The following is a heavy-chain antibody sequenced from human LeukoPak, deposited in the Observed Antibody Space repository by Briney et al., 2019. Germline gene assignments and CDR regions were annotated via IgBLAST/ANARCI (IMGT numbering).Heavy chain of an antibody. Sequence: GTSVKVSCKASGFTFTSSAVQWVRQARGQRPEWIGWIVVGSGNTNYAQKFQERVTITRDMSTSTAYMELSSLRSEDTAVYYCAARSSSTWYAFDIWGQGTMVTVSS. V-gene: IGHV1-58*01. CDR1: GFTFTSSA. CDR3: AARSSSTWYAFDI. CDR2: IVVGSGNT. D-gene: IGHD6-13*01. J-gene: IGHJ3*02.